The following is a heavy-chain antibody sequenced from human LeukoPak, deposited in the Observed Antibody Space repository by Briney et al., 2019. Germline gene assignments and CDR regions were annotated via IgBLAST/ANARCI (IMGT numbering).Heavy chain of an antibody. J-gene: IGHJ6*03. D-gene: IGHD3-3*01. Sequence: SETLSLTCTVSGGSISSYYWSWIRQPAGKGLEWIGRIYSSGSTNYSPSLKSRVTMSVDTSKNQFSLKLSSVTAADTAVYYCARVVVFGVVSSDYYYYYMDVWGKGTTVTVSS. CDR1: GGSISSYY. CDR3: ARVVVFGVVSSDYYYYYMDV. CDR2: IYSSGST. V-gene: IGHV4-4*07.